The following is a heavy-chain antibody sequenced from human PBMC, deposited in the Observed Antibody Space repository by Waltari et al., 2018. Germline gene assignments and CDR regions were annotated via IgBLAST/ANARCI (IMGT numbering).Heavy chain of an antibody. D-gene: IGHD6-6*01. CDR1: GGSISSHY. V-gene: IGHV4-59*11. CDR2: IYYSGSP. Sequence: QVQLQESGPGLVKPSETLSLTCTVPGGSISSHYWSWIRQPPGKGLEWIGFIYYSGSPTYNPSLKSRVTISVDTSKNQFSLKLSSVTAADTAVYYCAREDSSSPFGWFDPWGQGTLVTVSS. CDR3: AREDSSSPFGWFDP. J-gene: IGHJ5*02.